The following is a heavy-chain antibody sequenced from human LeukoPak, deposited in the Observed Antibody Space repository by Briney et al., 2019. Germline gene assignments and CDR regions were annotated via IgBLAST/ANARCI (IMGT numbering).Heavy chain of an antibody. J-gene: IGHJ4*02. CDR2: IYYSGST. CDR1: GGSIISSSYY. Sequence: SETLSLTCTVSGGSIISSSYYWGWIRQPPGKGLEWIGSIYYSGSTYYNPSLKSRVTISVDTSKNQFSLKLSSVTAADTAVYYCARHRPAGYYFDYWGQGTLVTVSS. CDR3: ARHRPAGYYFDY. V-gene: IGHV4-39*01. D-gene: IGHD6-13*01.